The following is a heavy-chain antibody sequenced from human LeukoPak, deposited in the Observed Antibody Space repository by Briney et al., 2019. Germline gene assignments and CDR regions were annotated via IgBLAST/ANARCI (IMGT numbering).Heavy chain of an antibody. Sequence: GGSLRLSCAASGFIFSNYLMSWVRQAPGKGLEWVANIRPDGSDKYYVESVRGRFTISRDNAQNSVSLQMNSLRGDDSGVYYCGRWGITAALDRWGQGTQVTVSS. V-gene: IGHV3-7*01. J-gene: IGHJ5*02. D-gene: IGHD1-20*01. CDR2: IRPDGSDK. CDR3: GRWGITAALDR. CDR1: GFIFSNYL.